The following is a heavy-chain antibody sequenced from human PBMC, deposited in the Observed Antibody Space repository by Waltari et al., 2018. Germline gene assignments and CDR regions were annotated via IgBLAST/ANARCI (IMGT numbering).Heavy chain of an antibody. J-gene: IGHJ5*02. CDR1: GGTFSSFA. CDR3: ARDRNTMVREGFDP. Sequence: QVQLVQSGAEVRKPGSSVKVSCTASGGTFSSFANSWVPPAPGQGLEWMGGIIPIFGTANYAQKFQGRVTITADKSTSTAYMELSSLRSEDTAVYYCARDRNTMVREGFDPWGQGTLVTVSS. D-gene: IGHD3-10*01. CDR2: IIPIFGTA. V-gene: IGHV1-69*14.